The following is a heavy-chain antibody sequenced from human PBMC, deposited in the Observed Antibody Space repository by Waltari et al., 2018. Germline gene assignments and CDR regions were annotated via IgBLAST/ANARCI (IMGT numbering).Heavy chain of an antibody. CDR3: ARLYGDNYADFDY. CDR2: IYYSGRT. CDR1: GGSISSSSYY. J-gene: IGHJ4*02. Sequence: QLQLQESGPGLVKPSETLSLTCPVSGGSISSSSYYWGWVRQPPGNGLEWIGSIYYSGRTYYNPSLKSRVTIFVETSKNQFSLNLSSVTAADTAVYYCARLYGDNYADFDYWGQGTLVTVSS. V-gene: IGHV4-39*01. D-gene: IGHD4-17*01.